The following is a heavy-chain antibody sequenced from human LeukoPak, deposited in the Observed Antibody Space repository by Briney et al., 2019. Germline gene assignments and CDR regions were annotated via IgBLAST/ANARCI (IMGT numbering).Heavy chain of an antibody. J-gene: IGHJ4*02. CDR3: ARDSYTVTTLVY. Sequence: PGGSLRLSCAASGFTVSTNHMNWVRQAPGKGLEWVSSISSSSSYIYYADSVKGRFTISRDNAKNSLYLQMNSLRAEDTAVYYCARDSYTVTTLVYWGQGTLVTVSS. CDR2: ISSSSSYI. CDR1: GFTVSTNH. D-gene: IGHD4-17*01. V-gene: IGHV3-21*01.